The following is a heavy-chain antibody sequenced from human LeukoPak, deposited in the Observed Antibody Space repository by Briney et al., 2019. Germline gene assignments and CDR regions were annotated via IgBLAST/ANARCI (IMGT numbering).Heavy chain of an antibody. Sequence: PSETLSLTCTVSGGSISSYYWSWIRQPPGKGLEWIGYIHYSGSTNYNPSLKSRVTISVDTSKNQFSLKLSSVTAADTAVYYCARVYSSGWYSHYYYYYGMDVWGQGTTVTVSS. J-gene: IGHJ6*02. CDR1: GGSISSYY. CDR3: ARVYSSGWYSHYYYYYGMDV. V-gene: IGHV4-59*01. CDR2: IHYSGST. D-gene: IGHD6-19*01.